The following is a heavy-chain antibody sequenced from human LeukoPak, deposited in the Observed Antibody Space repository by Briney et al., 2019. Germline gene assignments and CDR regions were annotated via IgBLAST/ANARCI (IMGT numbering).Heavy chain of an antibody. Sequence: GGSLRLSCAASGFTFSDYYMSWIRQAPGKGLEWVSYMSSSSSYTNYADSVKGRFTISRDNAKNSLYLQVNSLRAEDTAVYYCARAVPAAMGIWFDPWGQGTLVTVSS. CDR1: GFTFSDYY. CDR3: ARAVPAAMGIWFDP. V-gene: IGHV3-11*03. J-gene: IGHJ5*02. CDR2: MSSSSSYT. D-gene: IGHD2-2*01.